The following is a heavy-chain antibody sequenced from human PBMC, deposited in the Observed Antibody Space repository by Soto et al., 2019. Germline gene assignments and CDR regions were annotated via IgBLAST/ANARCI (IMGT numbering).Heavy chain of an antibody. J-gene: IGHJ4*02. CDR1: GGSISSGGYY. CDR3: ARTSVLMASDY. D-gene: IGHD2-8*01. Sequence: SDTLSLTCTVSGGSISSGGYYWSWIRQHPGKGLEWIGYIYYSGSTYYNPSLKSRVTISVDTSKNQFSLKLSSVTAADTAVYYCARTSVLMASDYWGQGTLVTVSS. V-gene: IGHV4-31*03. CDR2: IYYSGST.